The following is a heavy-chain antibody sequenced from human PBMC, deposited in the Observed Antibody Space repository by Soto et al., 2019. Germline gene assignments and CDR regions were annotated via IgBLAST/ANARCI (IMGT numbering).Heavy chain of an antibody. CDR1: GFTFSRYS. CDR2: ISFEGNNK. D-gene: IGHD6-19*01. J-gene: IGHJ4*02. CDR3: ARDILPQWLTSYFFDF. Sequence: QVQLVESGGGVVQPGRSLRLSCAASGFTFSRYSMNWVRQAPGKGLEWVAVISFEGNNKYYADSVKGRFTISRDDSNNTLYLQMNTLRAKDTAVYYCARDILPQWLTSYFFDFWGQGTLVTVSS. V-gene: IGHV3-30-3*01.